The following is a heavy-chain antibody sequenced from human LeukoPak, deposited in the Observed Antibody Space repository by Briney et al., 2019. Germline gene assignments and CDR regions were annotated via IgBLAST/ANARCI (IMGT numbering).Heavy chain of an antibody. CDR3: ARRWVYDKRAFDA. J-gene: IGHJ3*01. CDR1: GGSISGTYY. Sequence: SSETLSLTCTVSGGSISGTYYWSWIRQPPGKGLEWIGYIYYTGTTDSNPSLKSRVTISLDTSKNQFSLKLSSVTAADTAVYYCARRWVYDKRAFDAWGQGTMVPVSS. V-gene: IGHV4-59*08. CDR2: IYYTGTT. D-gene: IGHD3-16*01.